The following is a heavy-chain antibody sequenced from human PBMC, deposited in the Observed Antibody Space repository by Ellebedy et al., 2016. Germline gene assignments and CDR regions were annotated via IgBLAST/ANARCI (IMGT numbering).Heavy chain of an antibody. Sequence: GGSLRLXXKGSGYSFTSYWISWVRQMPGKGLEWMGRIDPSDSYTNYSPSFQGHVTISADKSISTAYLQWSSLKASDTAMYYCARNYPLEVTGYYYYGMDVWGQGTTVTVSS. CDR1: GYSFTSYW. CDR3: ARNYPLEVTGYYYYGMDV. J-gene: IGHJ6*02. D-gene: IGHD1-1*01. CDR2: IDPSDSYT. V-gene: IGHV5-10-1*01.